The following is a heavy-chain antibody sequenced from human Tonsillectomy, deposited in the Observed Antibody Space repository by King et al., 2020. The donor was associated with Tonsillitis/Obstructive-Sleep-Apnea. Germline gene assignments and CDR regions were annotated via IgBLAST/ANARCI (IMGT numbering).Heavy chain of an antibody. CDR2: INPSGGST. D-gene: IGHD4-17*01. Sequence: VQLVESGAEVKKPGASVKVSCKASGYTFTSYYIHWVRQAPGQGLEWMGIINPSGGSTSYAQKFQGGVTMTRDTSTSTVYMELSSLRSEDTAVYYCARAMGDYEYYYYMDVWGKGTTVTVSS. CDR1: GYTFTSYY. V-gene: IGHV1-46*01. CDR3: ARAMGDYEYYYYMDV. J-gene: IGHJ6*03.